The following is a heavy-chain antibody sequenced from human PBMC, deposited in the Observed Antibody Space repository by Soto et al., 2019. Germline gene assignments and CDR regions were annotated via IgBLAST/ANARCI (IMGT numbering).Heavy chain of an antibody. CDR1: GGSISSSSYY. D-gene: IGHD1-26*01. V-gene: IGHV4-39*01. J-gene: IGHJ5*02. CDR2: IYYSGST. Sequence: QLQLQESGPGLVKPSETLSLTCTVSGGSISSSSYYWGWIRQPPGKGLEWIGSIYYSGSTYYNPSLKSRVTISVDTSKNQFSLKLSSVTAADTAVYYCARHPSIVGATTAWFDPWGQGTLVTVSS. CDR3: ARHPSIVGATTAWFDP.